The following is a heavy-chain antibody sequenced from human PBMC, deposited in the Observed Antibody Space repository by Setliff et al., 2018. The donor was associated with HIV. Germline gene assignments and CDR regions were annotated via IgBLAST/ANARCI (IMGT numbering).Heavy chain of an antibody. J-gene: IGHJ4*02. CDR3: VRDQVGGGIDY. D-gene: IGHD6-25*01. V-gene: IGHV3-7*01. CDR1: GFTFSSHW. Sequence: GGSLRLSCAASGFTFSSHWMSWIRQAPGKGLEWVASIKQDGSEKYFVDSVKGRFTISRDNAKDSMFLQMNSLRGEDTAVYYCVRDQVGGGIDYWGQGTRVTVSS. CDR2: IKQDGSEK.